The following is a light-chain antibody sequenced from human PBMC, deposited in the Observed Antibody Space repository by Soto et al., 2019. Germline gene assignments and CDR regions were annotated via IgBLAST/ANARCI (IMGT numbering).Light chain of an antibody. V-gene: IGKV1-39*01. CDR3: QQTYSTPLT. J-gene: IGKJ4*01. Sequence: DIEMTQYPSTLSASVGDRVTITCRASQSISSWLAWYQQKPGRAPKLLIYAAYNLQSGVPSRFSGSGSGTDFTLAISALQPDDFATYFCQQTYSTPLTFGGGTKVDI. CDR2: AAY. CDR1: QSISSW.